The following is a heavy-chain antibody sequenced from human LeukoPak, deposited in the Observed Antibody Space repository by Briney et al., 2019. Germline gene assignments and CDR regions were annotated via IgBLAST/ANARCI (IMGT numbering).Heavy chain of an antibody. J-gene: IGHJ5*02. CDR1: GGSISSSNYY. D-gene: IGHD3-22*01. V-gene: IGHV4-61*05. CDR3: ARVGIVLVTGSNWVDP. CDR2: IYHSGST. Sequence: SETLSLTCTVSGGSISSSNYYWGWIRQPPGKGLEWIGYIYHSGSTYYNTSLKSRVTISVDTSKNQFSLKFNSVTAADTAVYYCARVGIVLVTGSNWVDPWGQGTLVTVSS.